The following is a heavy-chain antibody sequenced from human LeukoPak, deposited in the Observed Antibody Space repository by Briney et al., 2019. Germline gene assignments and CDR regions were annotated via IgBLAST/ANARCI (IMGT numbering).Heavy chain of an antibody. CDR3: ARKAPKKGWFDP. V-gene: IGHV4-4*09. CDR1: GASNNSYY. J-gene: IGHJ5*02. Sequence: SETLSLSCTVSGASNNSYYWSWIRQPPGKGLEWIGYTHPSGNTNYSPSPKSRVTISMDTSTNQFSLKVRSVTAADTAVYYCARKAPKKGWFDPWGQGTLVTVSS. CDR2: THPSGNT.